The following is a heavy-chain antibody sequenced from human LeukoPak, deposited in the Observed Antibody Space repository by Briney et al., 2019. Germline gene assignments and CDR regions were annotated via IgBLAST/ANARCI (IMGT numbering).Heavy chain of an antibody. V-gene: IGHV1-2*06. J-gene: IGHJ4*02. Sequence: ASVKVSCKASGYTFTGYSIHWVRQAPGQGLEWMGRINPNSGDTNYAPKFQGEVTMTRDTSISTAFMEVSRLGSDDTAVYYCARALDSSGYYVVYWGQGTLVTVSS. CDR1: GYTFTGYS. CDR3: ARALDSSGYYVVY. CDR2: INPNSGDT. D-gene: IGHD3-22*01.